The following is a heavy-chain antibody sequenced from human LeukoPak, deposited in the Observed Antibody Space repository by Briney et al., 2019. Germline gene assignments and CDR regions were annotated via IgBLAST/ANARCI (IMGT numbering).Heavy chain of an antibody. CDR3: AKVSSSGWDRNFDY. Sequence: HSGGSLRLSCAASGFPFSSYAMIWLRHAPGKGREWGSSISGSGGSTYYAASVKGRFTISRDNSKNTLYLQMNSLRAEDTAVYYCAKVSSSGWDRNFDYWGQGTLVTVSS. V-gene: IGHV3-23*01. D-gene: IGHD6-19*01. CDR1: GFPFSSYA. CDR2: ISGSGGST. J-gene: IGHJ4*02.